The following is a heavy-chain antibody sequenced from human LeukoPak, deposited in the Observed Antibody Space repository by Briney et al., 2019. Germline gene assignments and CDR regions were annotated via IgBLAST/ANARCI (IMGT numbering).Heavy chain of an antibody. CDR1: GGSISSGDYY. CDR2: IYYSGST. J-gene: IGHJ6*02. CDR3: ARDYGGGRYYYYGMDV. V-gene: IGHV4-30-4*01. D-gene: IGHD4-23*01. Sequence: SQTLSLTRTVSGGSISSGDYYWSWIRQPPGKGLEWIGYIYYSGSTYYNPSLKSRVTISVDTSKNQFSLKLSSVTAADTAVYYCARDYGGGRYYYYGMDVWGQGTTVTVSS.